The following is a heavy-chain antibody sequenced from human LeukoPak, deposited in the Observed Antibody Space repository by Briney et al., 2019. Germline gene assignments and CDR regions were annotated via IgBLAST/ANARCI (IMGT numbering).Heavy chain of an antibody. J-gene: IGHJ4*02. D-gene: IGHD2-2*01. CDR2: ISSSSSYI. Sequence: GGSLRLSCAASGFTFSSYSMNWVRQAPGKGLEWVSSISSSSSYIYYADSVKGRFTISRDNAKNSLYLQMNSLRAEDTAVYYCARARRIDIVVVPAAMPEDYWGQGTLVTVSS. V-gene: IGHV3-21*01. CDR1: GFTFSSYS. CDR3: ARARRIDIVVVPAAMPEDY.